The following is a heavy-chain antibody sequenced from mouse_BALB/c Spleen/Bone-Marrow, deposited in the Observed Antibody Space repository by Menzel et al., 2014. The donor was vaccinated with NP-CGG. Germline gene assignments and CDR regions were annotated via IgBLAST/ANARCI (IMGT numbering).Heavy chain of an antibody. D-gene: IGHD1-1*01. V-gene: IGHV14-3*02. CDR2: IDPANGNT. CDR3: ASYYYGRSSFTY. J-gene: IGHJ3*01. CDR1: GFNIKDTY. Sequence: EVKLVESGAELVKPGASVKLSCTASGFNIKDTYMHWVRQRPGQGLEWIGRIDPANGNTKYDPKFQGKATITADTSSNTAYLQLSSLTSEDTAVYYCASYYYGRSSFTYWGQGTLVTVSA.